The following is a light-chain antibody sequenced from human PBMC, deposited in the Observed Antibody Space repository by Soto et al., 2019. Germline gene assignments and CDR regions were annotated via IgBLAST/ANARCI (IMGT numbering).Light chain of an antibody. Sequence: DIQMTQSPSSLSASLGDRVTITCRASQGIRNYLAWYQQKPGKVPKLLIYAASTLQSGVPSRFTGSGSGTDFTLSIGSMEPEDFAIDVCQQRGNWWTFGQGTKVDIK. J-gene: IGKJ1*01. CDR3: QQRGNWWT. CDR2: AAS. CDR1: QGIRNY. V-gene: IGKV1-27*01.